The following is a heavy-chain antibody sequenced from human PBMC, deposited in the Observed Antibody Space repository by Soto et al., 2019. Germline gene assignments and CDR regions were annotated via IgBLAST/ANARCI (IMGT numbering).Heavy chain of an antibody. Sequence: GGSLRLSCAASGFTFSSYWMSWVRQAPGKGLEWVANIKQDGSEKYYVDSVKGRFTISRDNAKNSRYLQMNSLRAEDTAVYYCARAEHTGYYDYYYYYGMDVWGQGTTVTVSS. J-gene: IGHJ6*02. D-gene: IGHD3-9*01. CDR2: IKQDGSEK. CDR3: ARAEHTGYYDYYYYYGMDV. CDR1: GFTFSSYW. V-gene: IGHV3-7*04.